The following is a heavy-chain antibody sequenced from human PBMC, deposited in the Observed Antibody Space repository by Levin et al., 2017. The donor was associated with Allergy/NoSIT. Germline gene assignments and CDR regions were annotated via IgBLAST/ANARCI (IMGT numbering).Heavy chain of an antibody. Sequence: SETLSLTCAVSGGSISSGGYSWSWIRQPPGKGLEWIGYIYHSGSTYYNPSLKSRVTISVDRSKNQFSLKLSSVTAADTAVYYCARVSLGSGVVDYWGQGTLVTVSS. J-gene: IGHJ4*02. CDR1: GGSISSGGYS. CDR3: ARVSLGSGVVDY. D-gene: IGHD3-10*01. V-gene: IGHV4-30-2*01. CDR2: IYHSGST.